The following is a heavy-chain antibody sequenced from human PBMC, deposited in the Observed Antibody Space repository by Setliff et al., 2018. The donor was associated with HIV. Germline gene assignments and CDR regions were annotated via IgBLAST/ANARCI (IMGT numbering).Heavy chain of an antibody. CDR1: GFTFSSYA. CDR2: ISGSGDST. J-gene: IGHJ4*02. D-gene: IGHD5-18*01. CDR3: ARDYLDGYNSGYFDY. V-gene: IGHV3-23*01. Sequence: GGSLRLSCAASGFTFSSYAITWVRQAPGKGLEWVSAISGSGDSTFYADSVKGRFTISRHNSKNTLYLQMDSLRAEDTAVYYCARDYLDGYNSGYFDYWGQGTLVTVS.